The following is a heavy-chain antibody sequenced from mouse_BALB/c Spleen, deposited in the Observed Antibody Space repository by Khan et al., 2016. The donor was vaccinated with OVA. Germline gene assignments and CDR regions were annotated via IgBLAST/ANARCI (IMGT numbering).Heavy chain of an antibody. CDR2: INPSTGYT. V-gene: IGHV1-7*01. CDR1: GYTFINYC. Sequence: QVQLKQSGAELAKPGASVKMSCKASGYTFINYCILWVKQRPGQGLEWIGYINPSTGYTEYNQNFKDKATLTADTSSSTAYMQLSSLTSEDSAVYYGARRGLRWDFDYWGQGTTLTVSS. CDR3: ARRGLRWDFDY. D-gene: IGHD1-1*01. J-gene: IGHJ2*01.